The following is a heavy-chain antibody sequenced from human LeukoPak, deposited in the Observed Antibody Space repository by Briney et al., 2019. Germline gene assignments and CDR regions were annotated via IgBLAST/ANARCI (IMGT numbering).Heavy chain of an antibody. CDR3: ARTPRTMIRGRYYFDY. V-gene: IGHV1-8*02. CDR2: MNPNSGNT. Sequence: ASVKVSCKASGYTFTSYDINWVRQATGQGLEWMGWMNPNSGNTGYAQKFQGRVTMTRNTSISTAYMELSSLRSEDTAVYYCARTPRTMIRGRYYFDYWGQGTLVTVSS. D-gene: IGHD3-22*01. CDR1: GYTFTSYD. J-gene: IGHJ4*02.